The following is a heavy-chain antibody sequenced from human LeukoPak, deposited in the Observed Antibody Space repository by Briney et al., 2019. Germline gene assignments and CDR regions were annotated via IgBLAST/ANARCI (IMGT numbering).Heavy chain of an antibody. CDR1: GGSISSYY. V-gene: IGHV4-59*01. CDR3: ARGRLGIEPFDFDY. J-gene: IGHJ4*02. CDR2: IYYSGST. Sequence: KPSETLSLTCTVSGGSISSYYWSWIRQLPGKGLEWIGYIYYSGSTNYNPSLKSRVTISVDTSKNQFSLKLSSVTAADTAVYYCARGRLGIEPFDFDYGGQGTLVTVSS. D-gene: IGHD7-27*01.